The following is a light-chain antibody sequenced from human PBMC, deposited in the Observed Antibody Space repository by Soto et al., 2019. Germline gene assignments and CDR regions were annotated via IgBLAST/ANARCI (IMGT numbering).Light chain of an antibody. CDR3: QQYNNWPRTWT. CDR1: QSVSSN. V-gene: IGKV3-15*01. J-gene: IGKJ1*01. Sequence: IVMTPSRATLSVSPGERATLSCRASQSVSSNLAWYQQKPGQAPRLLIYGASTRATGIPARFSGSGSGTEFTLTISSLQSEDFAVYYCQQYNNWPRTWTFGQGTKVDIK. CDR2: GAS.